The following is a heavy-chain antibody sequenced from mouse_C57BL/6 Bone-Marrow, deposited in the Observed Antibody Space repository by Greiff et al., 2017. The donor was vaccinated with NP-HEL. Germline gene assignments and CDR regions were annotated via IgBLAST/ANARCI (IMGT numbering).Heavy chain of an antibody. CDR3: ARDYDRGIAY. J-gene: IGHJ3*01. Sequence: EVQLVESGPGLVKPSQSLSLTCSVTGYSITSGYYWNWIRQFPGNKLEWMGYISYDGSNNYNPSLKNRISITRDTSKNQFFLKLNSVTTEDTATYYCARDYDRGIAYWGQGTLVTVSA. CDR1: GYSITSGYY. V-gene: IGHV3-6*01. CDR2: ISYDGSN. D-gene: IGHD2-3*01.